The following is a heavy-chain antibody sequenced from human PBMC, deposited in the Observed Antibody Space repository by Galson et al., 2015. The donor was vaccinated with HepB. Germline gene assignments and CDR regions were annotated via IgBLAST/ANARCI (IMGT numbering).Heavy chain of an antibody. CDR1: GFTFSSYA. D-gene: IGHD3-3*02. CDR2: ISYDGSIK. CDR3: ARDSITHSYYYYYNMDV. J-gene: IGHJ6*03. V-gene: IGHV3-30-3*01. Sequence: SPRLSCAASGFTFSSYAMHWVRQAPGKGLEWVAVISYDGSIKYYADSVKGRFTISRDSSRNTLYLQMNSLRTEDTAVYYCARDSITHSYYYYYNMDVWGKGTTVTVSS.